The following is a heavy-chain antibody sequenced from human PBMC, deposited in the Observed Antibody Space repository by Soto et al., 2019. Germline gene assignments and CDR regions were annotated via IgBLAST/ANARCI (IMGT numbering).Heavy chain of an antibody. D-gene: IGHD6-19*01. Sequence: PSVPMSVSCTGSDGTMITVGYYWSWIRQPPGNGLYWIGSIYYSGSTYYNPSLKSRVTISVDTSKNQFSLKLSSVTAADTAVYYCASSYSSGWYSNWGQGTLVTVSS. CDR2: IYYSGST. J-gene: IGHJ4*02. CDR1: DGTMITVGYY. CDR3: ASSYSSGWYSN. V-gene: IGHV4-39*01.